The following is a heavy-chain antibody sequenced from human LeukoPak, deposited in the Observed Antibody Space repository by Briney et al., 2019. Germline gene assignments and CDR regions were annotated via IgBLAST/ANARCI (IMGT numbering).Heavy chain of an antibody. CDR1: GFTFSSKW. D-gene: IGHD3-16*01. J-gene: IGHJ5*02. V-gene: IGHV3-7*01. CDR3: ASQSFAKFDP. Sequence: GGSLRLSCAASGFTFSSKWMSWVRQAPGKGLEWVGNIQPDGSEGYPVDSVKGRSTISRDNARNSLFLQMNSLRVEDTAVYYCASQSFAKFDPWGQGTLVIVSS. CDR2: IQPDGSEG.